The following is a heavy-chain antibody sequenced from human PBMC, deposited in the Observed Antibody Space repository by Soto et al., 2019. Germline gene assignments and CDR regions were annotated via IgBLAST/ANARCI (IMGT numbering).Heavy chain of an antibody. J-gene: IGHJ6*02. CDR3: ARGLFALRDLNYGMDV. CDR2: VSGHNGNT. D-gene: IGHD2-21*01. Sequence: QVQVVQSGAEVKKPGASVRVSCKASGYTFSSYGVSWVRQAPGQGLEWMGWVSGHNGNTYYAQKLQGRVTMTTDTPTSTAYMELRSLRSDDTAVYYCARGLFALRDLNYGMDVWGQWTTVTVSS. CDR1: GYTFSSYG. V-gene: IGHV1-18*04.